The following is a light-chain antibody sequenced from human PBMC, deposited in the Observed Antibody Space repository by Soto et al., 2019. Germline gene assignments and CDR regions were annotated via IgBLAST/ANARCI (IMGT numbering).Light chain of an antibody. V-gene: IGLV1-44*01. J-gene: IGLJ3*02. CDR1: SSNIGDNT. CDR2: SNN. Sequence: QSVLTQPPSASGTPGQGVTISCSGSSSNIGDNTVNWYQQLPGTAPQLLIYSNNLRPAGVPDRFSGSKSGTSASLAISGLQSEDEADYYCAAWDDSLNGPVFGGGTKLTVL. CDR3: AAWDDSLNGPV.